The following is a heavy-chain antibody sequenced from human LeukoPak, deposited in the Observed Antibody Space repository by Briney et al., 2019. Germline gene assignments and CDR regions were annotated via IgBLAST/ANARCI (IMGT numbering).Heavy chain of an antibody. D-gene: IGHD3-22*01. CDR3: ARVGRYYYDSSGYYYPLSLYDY. CDR2: INHSGST. CDR1: GVSFSGYY. Sequence: SETLSLTCAVYGVSFSGYYWSWIRQPPGKGLEWIGEINHSGSTNYNPSLKSRVTISVDTSKNQFSLKLSSVTAADTAVYYCARVGRYYYDSSGYYYPLSLYDYWGQGTLVTVSS. J-gene: IGHJ4*02. V-gene: IGHV4-34*01.